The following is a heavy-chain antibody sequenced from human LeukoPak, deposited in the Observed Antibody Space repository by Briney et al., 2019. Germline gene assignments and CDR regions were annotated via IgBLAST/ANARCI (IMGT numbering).Heavy chain of an antibody. CDR1: GFTFSSYW. Sequence: GSLRLSCAASGFTFSSYWMSWIRQPPGKGLEWIGEINHSGSTNYNPSLKSRVTISVDTSKNQFSLKLSSVTAADTAVYYCARLGYSSSWYGRVIRNWFDPWGQGTLVTVSS. CDR2: INHSGST. CDR3: ARLGYSSSWYGRVIRNWFDP. V-gene: IGHV4-34*01. D-gene: IGHD6-13*01. J-gene: IGHJ5*02.